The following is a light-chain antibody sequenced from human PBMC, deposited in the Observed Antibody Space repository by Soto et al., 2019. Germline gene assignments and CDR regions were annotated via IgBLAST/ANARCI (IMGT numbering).Light chain of an antibody. J-gene: IGKJ1*01. CDR3: QHYNSYSQA. CDR2: TAS. CDR1: QAISSG. Sequence: DIQMTQSPSSLSASVGDTVTITCRASQAISSGLGWYQQKPGKAPKRLIYTASSLQSGVPSRFSGSGSGTEFTLTISTLQPDDFATYYCQHYNSYSQAFGQGTKVDIK. V-gene: IGKV1-5*03.